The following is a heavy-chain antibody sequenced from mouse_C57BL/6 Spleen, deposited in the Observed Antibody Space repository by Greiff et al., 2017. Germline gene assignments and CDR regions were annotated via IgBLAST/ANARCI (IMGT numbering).Heavy chain of an antibody. V-gene: IGHV1-81*01. Sequence: QVQLQQSGAELARPGASVKLSCKASGYTFPSYGISWVKQRTGQGLEWIGEIYPRSGNTYYNEKFKGKATLTADKSSSTAYMELRSLTAEDSAVYFCARSGYYGSSYDPYAMDYWGQGTSVTVSS. CDR2: IYPRSGNT. CDR1: GYTFPSYG. CDR3: ARSGYYGSSYDPYAMDY. J-gene: IGHJ4*01. D-gene: IGHD1-1*01.